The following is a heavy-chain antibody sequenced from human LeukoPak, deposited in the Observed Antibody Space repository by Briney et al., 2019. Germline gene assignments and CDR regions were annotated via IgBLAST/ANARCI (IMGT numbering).Heavy chain of an antibody. CDR1: GGSFSGYY. CDR3: ATLGEYYDTSGYYYN. Sequence: SETLSLTCAVYGGSFSGYYWSWIRQPPGKGLEWIGEINHSGSTNYNPFLKRRVTISVDSPKNQFSLKLTSVTAADTAVYYCATLGEYYDTSGYYYNWGQGTLVTVSS. CDR2: INHSGST. V-gene: IGHV4-34*01. D-gene: IGHD3-22*01. J-gene: IGHJ4*02.